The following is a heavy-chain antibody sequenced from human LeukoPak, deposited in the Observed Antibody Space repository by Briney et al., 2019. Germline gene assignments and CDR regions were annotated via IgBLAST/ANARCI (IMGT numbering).Heavy chain of an antibody. CDR1: GYTFTNYD. CDR2: MNPKSGNT. D-gene: IGHD1-26*01. J-gene: IGHJ4*02. V-gene: IGHV1-8*01. CDR3: ARVWGAIDY. Sequence: EASVTVSCKTSGYTFTNYDINWVRQATGQGLEWMGWMNPKSGNTGSAQRFQGRVTMTRDTSISTAYMELISLRSEDTAVYYCARVWGAIDYWGQGALVTVSS.